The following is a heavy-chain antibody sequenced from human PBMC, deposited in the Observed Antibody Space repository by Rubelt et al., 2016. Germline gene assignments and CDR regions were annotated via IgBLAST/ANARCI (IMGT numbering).Heavy chain of an antibody. D-gene: IGHD4-17*01. J-gene: IGHJ4*02. CDR2: INPSGGST. CDR3: ARAASTVTTLLDLGY. CDR1: GYTFTSYY. V-gene: IGHV1-46*01. Sequence: QVQLVQSGAEVKKPGASVKVSCKASGYTFTSYYMHWVRQAPGQGLEWMGLINPSGGSTSYAQKFQGRVTMTRDTSTSTVTMELSSLRSEDTAVYYCARAASTVTTLLDLGYWGQGTLVTVSS.